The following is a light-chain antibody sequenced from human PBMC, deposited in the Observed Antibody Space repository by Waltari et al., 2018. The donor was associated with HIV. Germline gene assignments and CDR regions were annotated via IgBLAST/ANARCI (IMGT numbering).Light chain of an antibody. J-gene: IGLJ3*02. V-gene: IGLV1-44*01. CDR3: AAWDDSLNGWV. CDR1: RSNIGSNI. CDR2: SNN. Sequence: QSVLTQPPSASGTPGQRVTISCSGSRSNIGSNIVNWYQQLPGTAPKLLIYSNNQRPSGVPDLFSGSKSGTSSALASSGLQSEDEADYYCAAWDDSLNGWVFGGGTKLTVL.